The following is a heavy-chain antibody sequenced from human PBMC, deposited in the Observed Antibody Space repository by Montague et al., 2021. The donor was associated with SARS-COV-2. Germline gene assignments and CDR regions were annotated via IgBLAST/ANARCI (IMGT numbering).Heavy chain of an antibody. V-gene: IGHV3-23*01. Sequence: SLRLSCAASGFGFRSYAMSWVRQAPGKRLEWVSGISDSGGSTYYADSVKGRFTISRDNSKNTLYLQMNSLRVEDTAVYYCANPRGEYSSSDFVFWYWGQGTLVTVSS. CDR1: GFGFRSYA. D-gene: IGHD6-13*01. J-gene: IGHJ4*02. CDR3: ANPRGEYSSSDFVFWY. CDR2: ISDSGGST.